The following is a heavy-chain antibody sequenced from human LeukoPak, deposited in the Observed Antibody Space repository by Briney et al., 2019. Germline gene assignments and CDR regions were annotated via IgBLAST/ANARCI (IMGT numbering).Heavy chain of an antibody. V-gene: IGHV4-59*08. D-gene: IGHD3-10*01. CDR1: GDSISSYY. Sequence: SETLSLTCTVSGDSISSYYWSWIRQPPGKGLEWIGYIYYSGSTNYNPSLKSRVTISEDMSKNPFYLPLRCVTAADTAVYYCARQISDYYNYYIAGWSKGTTVTAS. J-gene: IGHJ6*03. CDR2: IYYSGST. CDR3: ARQISDYYNYYIAG.